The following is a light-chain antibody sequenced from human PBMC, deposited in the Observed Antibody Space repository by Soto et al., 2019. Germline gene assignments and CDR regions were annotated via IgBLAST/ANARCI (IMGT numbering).Light chain of an antibody. Sequence: DIHLTQSLSFLSASVGDRVTSTCRASQGIRSYLAWYQQRPGKAPELLIYGASTLRPGGASRFSGSGSGTEFTLTISSLQPEDFATYFCQQLNTFPPFFTFGPGTKVDIK. CDR3: QQLNTFPPFFT. CDR2: GAS. J-gene: IGKJ3*01. V-gene: IGKV1-9*01. CDR1: QGIRSY.